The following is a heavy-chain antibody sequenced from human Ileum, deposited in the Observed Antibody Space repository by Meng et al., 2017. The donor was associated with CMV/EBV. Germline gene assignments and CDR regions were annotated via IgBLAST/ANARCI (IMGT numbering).Heavy chain of an antibody. V-gene: IGHV3-53*01. CDR1: GFTVHSNF. CDR2: IHSGGNT. CDR3: ARGDGYLIEY. D-gene: IGHD4-17*01. Sequence: VQLVESGGGLIQPGGFLRISCAASGFTVHSNFMSWVRQAPGKGLEWVSLIHSGGNTRYADSVKGRFTISRDNSKDTIYLQMNSLRAEDTAVYYCARGDGYLIEYWGQGTLVTVSS. J-gene: IGHJ4*02.